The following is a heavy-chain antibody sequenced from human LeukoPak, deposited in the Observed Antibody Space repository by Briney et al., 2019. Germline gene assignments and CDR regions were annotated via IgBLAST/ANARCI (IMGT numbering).Heavy chain of an antibody. CDR2: IYSGGST. CDR1: GFTVSSNY. Sequence: GGSLRLSCAASGFTVSSNYMSWVRQAPGKGLEGVSVIYSGGSTYYADSVKGRFTISRDNSKNTLYLQMNSLRAEDTAVYYCARGSIAVAGIFDYWGQGTLVTVSS. CDR3: ARGSIAVAGIFDY. V-gene: IGHV3-66*01. D-gene: IGHD6-19*01. J-gene: IGHJ4*02.